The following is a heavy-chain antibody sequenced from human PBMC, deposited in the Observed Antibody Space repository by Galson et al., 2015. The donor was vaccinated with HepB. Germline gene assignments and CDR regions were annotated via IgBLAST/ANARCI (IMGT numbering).Heavy chain of an antibody. CDR2: INPNSGRT. J-gene: IGHJ4*02. D-gene: IGHD2-15*01. V-gene: IGHV1-2*02. CDR1: GDTLTGYY. CDR3: AAEHCSGASGDSCLKAFAY. Sequence: SVKVSCKASGDTLTGYYMHWMRQDPGQGLEWIGGINPNSGRTKYVQKFQDRVTVTGDTPTKTVYMELTRLTSDDTAVYYCAAEHCSGASGDSCLKAFAYWGQGTLVTVSS.